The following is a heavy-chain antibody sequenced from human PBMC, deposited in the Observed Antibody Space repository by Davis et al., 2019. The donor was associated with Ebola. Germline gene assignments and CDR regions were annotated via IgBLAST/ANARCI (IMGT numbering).Heavy chain of an antibody. J-gene: IGHJ4*02. CDR1: GYTFTHYG. Sequence: ASVKVSCKASGYTFTHYGITWVRQAPGQGLEWMGWINPHNGNTNYAQNVQGRIIMTSDTATTTAYLEVGSLTSGDTAVYYCARAQFPTTSDHWGQGTLVTVSS. CDR3: ARAQFPTTSDH. D-gene: IGHD1-1*01. CDR2: INPHNGNT. V-gene: IGHV1-18*04.